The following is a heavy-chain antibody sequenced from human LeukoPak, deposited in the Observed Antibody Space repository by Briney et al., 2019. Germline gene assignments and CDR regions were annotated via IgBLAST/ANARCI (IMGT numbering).Heavy chain of an antibody. Sequence: KPSETLSLTCAVYGGSFSGYYWSWIRQPPGKGLEWIGEINHSGSTNYNPSLKSRVTISVDTSKNQFSLKLSSVTAADTAVYYCARDSPARGVIIYWGQGTLVTVSS. CDR2: INHSGST. CDR1: GGSFSGYY. J-gene: IGHJ4*02. D-gene: IGHD3-10*01. V-gene: IGHV4-34*01. CDR3: ARDSPARGVIIY.